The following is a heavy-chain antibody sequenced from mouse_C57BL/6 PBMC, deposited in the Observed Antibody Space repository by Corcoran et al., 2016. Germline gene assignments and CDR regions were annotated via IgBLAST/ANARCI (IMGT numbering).Heavy chain of an antibody. V-gene: IGHV14-3*01. J-gene: IGHJ1*03. CDR1: GFNIKNIY. CDR2: IDPANGNT. CDR3: VRTPPGYFDV. Sequence: EVQLQQSVAELVRPGASVTLSCTASGFNIKNIYMHWVKQRPGQGLEWIGRIDPANGNTRYAPKFQGNATITADTSSNTAYVQLSSLTSEDTAIYYCVRTPPGYFDVWGTGTTVTVSS.